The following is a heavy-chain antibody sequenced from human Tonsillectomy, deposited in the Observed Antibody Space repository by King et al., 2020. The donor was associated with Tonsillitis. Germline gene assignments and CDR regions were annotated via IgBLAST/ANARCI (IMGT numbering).Heavy chain of an antibody. V-gene: IGHV1-69*01. CDR3: ARDLLGAEGYCSGGSCSPFDS. Sequence: QLVQSGAEVKKPGSSVKVSCKASGGIFRNYGITWVRQAPGQGLEWMGGIIPIFGTPNYAQKVKGRVTISADEFTSTAYMELSSLRSEDTAVYYCARDLLGAEGYCSGGSCSPFDSWGQGTLVTVSS. CDR2: IIPIFGTP. D-gene: IGHD2-15*01. J-gene: IGHJ4*02. CDR1: GGIFRNYG.